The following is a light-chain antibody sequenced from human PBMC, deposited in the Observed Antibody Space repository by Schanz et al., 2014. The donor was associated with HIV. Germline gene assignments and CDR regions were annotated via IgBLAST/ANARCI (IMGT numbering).Light chain of an antibody. Sequence: IVLTQSPGTLSLSPGERGTLSCRASQSISSSLLAWYQKKPGQAPTLLIYAASRRASGIPDRFSGSGSGADFTLTISGLEPEDFAVYYCQHYGSSFGPGTKVDIK. CDR1: QSISSSL. J-gene: IGKJ3*01. CDR3: QHYGSS. V-gene: IGKV3-20*01. CDR2: AAS.